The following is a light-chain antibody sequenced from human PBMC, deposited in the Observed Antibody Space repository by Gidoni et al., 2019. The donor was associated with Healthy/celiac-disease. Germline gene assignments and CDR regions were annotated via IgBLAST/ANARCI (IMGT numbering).Light chain of an antibody. J-gene: IGKJ4*01. CDR2: DAS. CDR1: QDISNY. Sequence: IQLTQSPSSLSASVGDRVTTTCQASQDISNYLNWYQQKPGKAPKLLIYDASNLETGVPSRFSGSGSGTDFTFTISSLQAEDIATYYCQQYDNLPLTFXGXTKVXIK. CDR3: QQYDNLPLT. V-gene: IGKV1-33*01.